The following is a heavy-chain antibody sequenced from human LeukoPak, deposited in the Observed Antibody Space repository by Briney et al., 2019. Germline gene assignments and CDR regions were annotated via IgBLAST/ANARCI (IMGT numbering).Heavy chain of an antibody. J-gene: IGHJ3*02. CDR1: GYTFTTYY. Sequence: ASVKVSCKASGYTFTTYYMNWVRQAPGQGLEWMGIINPSGGRTSYAQKFQGRVTITRDTSASIVYMELSSLRSEDMAVYYCARAGGDIVLHDAFDIWGQGTMVTVSS. CDR2: INPSGGRT. CDR3: ARAGGDIVLHDAFDI. V-gene: IGHV1-46*01. D-gene: IGHD2-8*01.